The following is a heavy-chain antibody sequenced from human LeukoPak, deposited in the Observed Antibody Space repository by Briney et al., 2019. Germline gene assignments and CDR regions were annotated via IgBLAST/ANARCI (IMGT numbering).Heavy chain of an antibody. D-gene: IGHD2-15*01. CDR1: GVTFSSYA. Sequence: GGSLRLSCAASGVTFSSYAMSWVRQAPGKGLEWVSAISGSGGSTYYADSVKGRFTISRDNSKNTLYLQMNSLRAEDTAVYYCAKDRARYCSGGSDYRGQGTLVTVYS. CDR2: ISGSGGST. V-gene: IGHV3-23*01. CDR3: AKDRARYCSGGSDY. J-gene: IGHJ4*02.